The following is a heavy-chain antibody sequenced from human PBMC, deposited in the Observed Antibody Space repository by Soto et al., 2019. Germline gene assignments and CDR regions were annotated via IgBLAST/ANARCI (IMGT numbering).Heavy chain of an antibody. CDR2: IYWDDDK. D-gene: IGHD1-1*01. CDR3: VRGDGATGTTFGY. V-gene: IGHV2-5*02. CDR1: GFSLSSSGVG. Sequence: QITLKESGPTQVKPTQTLTLTCTVSGFSLSSSGVGVGWIRQPPGKALEWLALIYWDDDKRYSPSLKTRVTVTRDTSKIHVVLTVPDIDPADPATYYFVRGDGATGTTFGYWGQGILVTVPS. J-gene: IGHJ4*02.